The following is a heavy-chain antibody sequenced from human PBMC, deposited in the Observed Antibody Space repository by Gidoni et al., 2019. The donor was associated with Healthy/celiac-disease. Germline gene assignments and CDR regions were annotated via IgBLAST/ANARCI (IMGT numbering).Heavy chain of an antibody. Sequence: QVQLQQWGPGLFKPSETLSLTCAAYGGSFSGDYWSWTRQPPRKGLEWIGEINHSGSTNYNPSLKSRVTISVDTSKNQFALKLSSVTAADTAVYYCASRYCSSTSCPRGWFDPWGQGTLVSVSS. J-gene: IGHJ5*02. CDR2: INHSGST. D-gene: IGHD2-2*01. CDR1: GGSFSGDY. V-gene: IGHV4-34*01. CDR3: ASRYCSSTSCPRGWFDP.